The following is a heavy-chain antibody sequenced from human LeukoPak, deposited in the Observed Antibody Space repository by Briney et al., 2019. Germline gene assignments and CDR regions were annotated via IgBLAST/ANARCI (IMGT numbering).Heavy chain of an antibody. J-gene: IGHJ5*02. D-gene: IGHD6-19*01. V-gene: IGHV3-48*03. CDR3: AGLSGWYLGHTGFDP. Sequence: PGGSLRLSCAASGFTFSSYEMNWVRQAPGKGLEWVSYISSSGSTIYYADSVKGRFTISRDNAKNSLYLQMNSLRAEDTAVYYCAGLSGWYLGHTGFDPWGQGTLVTVSS. CDR2: ISSSGSTI. CDR1: GFTFSSYE.